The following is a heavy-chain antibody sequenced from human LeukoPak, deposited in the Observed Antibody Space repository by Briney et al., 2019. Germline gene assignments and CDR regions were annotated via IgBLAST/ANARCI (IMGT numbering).Heavy chain of an antibody. CDR2: ISYDGSNK. J-gene: IGHJ4*02. CDR3: ARSYSSGWYDLYHFDY. CDR1: GFTFSNYG. V-gene: IGHV3-30*03. Sequence: GRSLRLSCAASGFTFSNYGMHWVRQAPGKGLEWVAVISYDGSNKYYADSVKGRFTISRDNSKNTLYLQMNSLRAEDTAVYYCARSYSSGWYDLYHFDYWGQGTLVTVSS. D-gene: IGHD6-19*01.